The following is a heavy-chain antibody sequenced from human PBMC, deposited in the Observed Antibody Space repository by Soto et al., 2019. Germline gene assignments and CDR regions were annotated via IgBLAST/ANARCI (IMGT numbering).Heavy chain of an antibody. V-gene: IGHV4-59*01. J-gene: IGHJ5*02. CDR2: IYYGGSI. D-gene: IGHD3-22*01. Sequence: SETLSLTCSVSGGSISSGCWTWIRQPPGKGLEWIGYIYYGGSINYNPSLKSRVIISVDTAKNQFSLRLSSVSAADTAVYYCTGAYYDVSGYSLDPWGQGTSVTVSS. CDR3: TGAYYDVSGYSLDP. CDR1: GGSISSGC.